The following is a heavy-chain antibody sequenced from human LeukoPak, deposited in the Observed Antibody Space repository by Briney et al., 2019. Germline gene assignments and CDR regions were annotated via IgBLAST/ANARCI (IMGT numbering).Heavy chain of an antibody. CDR3: QPVMVSPTRDY. CDR2: INHGGST. J-gene: IGHJ4*02. V-gene: IGHV4-34*01. CDR1: GGSFSGYY. Sequence: SETLSLTCVVYGGSFSGYYWHWIRQPPGKGLEWIGEINHGGSTKSNPSLKSRVTISADTSKNQFSLKLSSVTAADTAVYYCQPVMVSPTRDYWGQGTLVTVSS. D-gene: IGHD2/OR15-2a*01.